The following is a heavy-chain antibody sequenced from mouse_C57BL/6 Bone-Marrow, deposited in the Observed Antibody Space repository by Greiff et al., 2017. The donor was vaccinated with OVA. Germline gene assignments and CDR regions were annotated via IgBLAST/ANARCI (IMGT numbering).Heavy chain of an antibody. J-gene: IGHJ2*01. Sequence: LQQSGAALVRPGASVKLSCTASGFNIKDDYMHWVKQRPEQGLEWIGWIDPENGDTEYASKFQGKATITADTSSNTAYLQLSSLTSEDTAVYYCTSYGNFDYWGQGTTLTVSS. CDR3: TSYGNFDY. CDR1: GFNIKDDY. CDR2: IDPENGDT. V-gene: IGHV14-4*01. D-gene: IGHD2-1*01.